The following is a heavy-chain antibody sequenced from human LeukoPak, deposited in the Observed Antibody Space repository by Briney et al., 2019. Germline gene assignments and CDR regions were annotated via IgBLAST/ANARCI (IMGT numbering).Heavy chain of an antibody. J-gene: IGHJ4*02. V-gene: IGHV3-15*01. Sequence: GGSLRLSCAASGFTFSNAWMSWVRQAPGKGLEWVGRIKSKTDGGTTDYAAPVKGRFTISRDDSKNTLYLQMNSLKTEGTAVYYCTTGVGAQYPRYWGQGTLVTVSS. CDR3: TTGVGAQYPRY. CDR2: IKSKTDGGTT. D-gene: IGHD1-26*01. CDR1: GFTFSNAW.